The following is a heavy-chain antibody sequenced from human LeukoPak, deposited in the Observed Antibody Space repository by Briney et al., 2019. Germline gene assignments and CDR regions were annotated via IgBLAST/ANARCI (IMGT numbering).Heavy chain of an antibody. J-gene: IGHJ5*02. Sequence: GGSLRLSCAASGFTFSDYYMTWFRQAPGKGLEWISYITSSGTTVYYADSVKGRFTISRDNARNSLYLQMNSLRAEDTAVYYCARETYYYDSSGPANWFDPWGQGTLVTVSS. CDR1: GFTFSDYY. CDR3: ARETYYYDSSGPANWFDP. CDR2: ITSSGTTV. D-gene: IGHD3-22*01. V-gene: IGHV3-11*04.